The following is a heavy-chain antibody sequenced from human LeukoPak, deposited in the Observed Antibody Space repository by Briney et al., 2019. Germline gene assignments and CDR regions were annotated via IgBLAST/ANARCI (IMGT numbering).Heavy chain of an antibody. J-gene: IGHJ4*02. V-gene: IGHV3-30*03. Sequence: GGSLRLSCAASGFTFSSYGMHWVRQAPGKGLEWVAVISYDGSNKYYADSVKGRFTISRDNGKNSLFLQMNTLTAEDTAVYYCARGALHVFDYWGQGTPVTVSS. D-gene: IGHD3-10*02. CDR3: ARGALHVFDY. CDR1: GFTFSSYG. CDR2: ISYDGSNK.